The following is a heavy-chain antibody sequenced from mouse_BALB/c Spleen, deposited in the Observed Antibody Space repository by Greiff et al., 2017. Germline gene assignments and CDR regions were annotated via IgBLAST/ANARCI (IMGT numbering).Heavy chain of an antibody. CDR1: GYSFTNYN. Sequence: VQLQQSGPELVKPGASVKISCKASGYSFTNYNMYWVKQSHGKSLEWIGYIYPYNGGTSYNQKFKGKATLTVDKSSSTAFMHLISLTSEDSAVCYCANLWDGYFDVWGPGTTLTVSS. CDR2: IYPYNGGT. D-gene: IGHD4-1*01. J-gene: IGHJ1*01. CDR3: ANLWDGYFDV. V-gene: IGHV1S135*01.